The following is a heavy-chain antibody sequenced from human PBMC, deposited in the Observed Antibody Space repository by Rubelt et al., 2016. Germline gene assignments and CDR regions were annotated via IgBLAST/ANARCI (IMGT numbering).Heavy chain of an antibody. Sequence: SCAGSGFTFSNYWMSWVRQAPGKGLEWVAYIKYDDSEKDYVDSVKGRLTISRDNAKNSLYLQMNSLRVQDTAVYYCARDEAWGQGTLVTVSS. CDR3: ARDEA. CDR2: IKYDDSEK. J-gene: IGHJ5*02. CDR1: GFTFSNYW. V-gene: IGHV3-7*05.